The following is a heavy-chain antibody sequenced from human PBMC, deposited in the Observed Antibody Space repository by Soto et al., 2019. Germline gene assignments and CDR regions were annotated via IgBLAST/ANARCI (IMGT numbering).Heavy chain of an antibody. V-gene: IGHV5-51*01. CDR3: ARLAYCGGDCSKRYFQY. CDR1: GYSFNVYW. D-gene: IGHD2-21*01. Sequence: GESLKISCKGSGYSFNVYWIAWVRQMPGKGLEWMGIIYPGDSDPRYSPSFQGQVTISADKSISTAYLQWSSLKASDTAMYYCARLAYCGGDCSKRYFQYWGQGTLVTVSS. J-gene: IGHJ1*01. CDR2: IYPGDSDP.